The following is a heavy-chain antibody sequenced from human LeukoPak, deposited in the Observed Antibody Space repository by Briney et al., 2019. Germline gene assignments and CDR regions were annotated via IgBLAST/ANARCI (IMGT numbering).Heavy chain of an antibody. V-gene: IGHV3-23*01. Sequence: GGSLRLSCAASGFTFSSYAMSWVCQAPGKGLEWVSAISGSGGNTYYADSVKGRFTISRVNSKNTLYLQMNSLRAEDTAVYYCAKEMGIAVAGTSYFDYWGQGTLVTVSS. CDR2: ISGSGGNT. CDR3: AKEMGIAVAGTSYFDY. J-gene: IGHJ4*02. CDR1: GFTFSSYA. D-gene: IGHD6-19*01.